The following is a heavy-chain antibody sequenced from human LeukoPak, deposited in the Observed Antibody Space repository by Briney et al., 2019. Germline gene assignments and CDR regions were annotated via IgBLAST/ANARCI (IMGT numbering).Heavy chain of an antibody. J-gene: IGHJ4*02. D-gene: IGHD3-3*01. CDR1: GGSVSSSSYY. V-gene: IGHV4-61*01. Sequence: SETLSLTCTVSGGSVSSSSYYWSWIRQPPGKGLEWIGNIYNSGSTNYNPSLKSRVTISVDRSKNQFSLKLSSVTAADTAVYYCARSRHEDYDYWSGYFDYWGQGTLVTVSS. CDR2: IYNSGST. CDR3: ARSRHEDYDYWSGYFDY.